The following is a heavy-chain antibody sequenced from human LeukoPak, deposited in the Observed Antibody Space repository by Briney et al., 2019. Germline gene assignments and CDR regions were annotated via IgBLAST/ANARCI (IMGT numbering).Heavy chain of an antibody. CDR2: MNPNSGNT. J-gene: IGHJ3*02. CDR3: ARTLLWFGELFFAFDI. V-gene: IGHV1-8*01. Sequence: ASVKVSCKASGYTFTSYDINWVRQATGQGLEWMGWMNPNSGNTGYAQKFQGRVTMTRNTSISTAYMELSSLRSEDTAVYYCARTLLWFGELFFAFDIWGQGTMVTVSS. CDR1: GYTFTSYD. D-gene: IGHD3-10*01.